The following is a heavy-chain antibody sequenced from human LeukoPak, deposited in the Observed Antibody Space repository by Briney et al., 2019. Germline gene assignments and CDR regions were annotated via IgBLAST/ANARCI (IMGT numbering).Heavy chain of an antibody. V-gene: IGHV1-2*02. CDR2: INPNSGGT. Sequence: ASVKVSCKASGYTFTGYYMHWVRQAPGQGLEWMGWINPNSGGTNYAQKFQGRVTMTRDTSISTAYMELGRLRSDDTAVYYCARGGMTTVTRGDLDYWGQGTLVTVSS. CDR3: ARGGMTTVTRGDLDY. D-gene: IGHD4-17*01. CDR1: GYTFTGYY. J-gene: IGHJ4*02.